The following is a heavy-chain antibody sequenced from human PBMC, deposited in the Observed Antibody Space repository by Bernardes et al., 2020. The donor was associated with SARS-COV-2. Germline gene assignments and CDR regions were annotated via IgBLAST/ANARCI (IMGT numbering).Heavy chain of an antibody. V-gene: IGHV3-33*01. CDR1: RFYFSNYF. CDR3: ARGPSDNWNAGNWFDP. D-gene: IGHD1-20*01. CDR2: VWSDGSLK. Sequence: GGSLRLSCAASRFYFSNYFMHWVRQAPGKGLEWVALVWSDGSLKYYANSVKGRFTVSRDNSKSTLYLQMNSLGADDTAVYYCARGPSDNWNAGNWFDPWGQGTLVTVSS. J-gene: IGHJ5*02.